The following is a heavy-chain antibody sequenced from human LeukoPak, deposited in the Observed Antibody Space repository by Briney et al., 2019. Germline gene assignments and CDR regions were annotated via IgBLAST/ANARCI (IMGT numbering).Heavy chain of an antibody. CDR1: GYIFTDYH. CDR2: IIPIFGTA. V-gene: IGHV1-69*05. J-gene: IGHJ4*02. Sequence: SVTVSCKPSGYIFTDYHLHWVRQAPGQGLEWMGGIIPIFGTANYAQKFQGRVTITTDESTSTAYMELSSLRSEDTAVYYCARDSVGDGYNYDYWGQGTLVTVSP. D-gene: IGHD5-24*01. CDR3: ARDSVGDGYNYDY.